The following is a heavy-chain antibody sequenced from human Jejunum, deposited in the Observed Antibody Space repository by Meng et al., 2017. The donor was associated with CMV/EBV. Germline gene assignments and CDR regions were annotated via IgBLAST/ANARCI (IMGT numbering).Heavy chain of an antibody. J-gene: IGHJ4*02. D-gene: IGHD2-21*01. CDR3: TTSPSINRD. CDR2: IKRDGSSA. CDR1: GFAFSNYW. Sequence: SCAAPGFAFSNYWMQWVRQAPGKGLVWVSNIKRDGSSANYADSVKGRFTISRDNAKNTLYLEMNSLRVEDTAVYYCTTSPSINRDWGQGTLVTVSS. V-gene: IGHV3-74*01.